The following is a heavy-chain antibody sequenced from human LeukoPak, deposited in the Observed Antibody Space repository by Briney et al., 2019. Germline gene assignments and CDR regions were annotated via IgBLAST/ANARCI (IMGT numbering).Heavy chain of an antibody. V-gene: IGHV3-23*01. CDR3: AKDEGRERLAYCGGDCQTFDY. Sequence: RPGGSLRLSCAASGFTFSNYAMSWVRQAPGEGPEWVSAISHDADITRYADSVKGRFTISRDNSKNTLYLQMNSLRAEDTAVYYCAKDEGRERLAYCGGDCQTFDYWGQGTLVTVSS. CDR2: ISHDADIT. D-gene: IGHD2-21*02. CDR1: GFTFSNYA. J-gene: IGHJ4*02.